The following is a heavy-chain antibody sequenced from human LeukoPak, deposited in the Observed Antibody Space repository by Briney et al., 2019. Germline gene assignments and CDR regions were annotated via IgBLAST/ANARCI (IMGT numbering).Heavy chain of an antibody. CDR1: GFIFNNYA. CDR3: AKDREPGIAAAGTVSDY. Sequence: GGSLRLSCAASGFIFNNYAMSWVRQAPGKGLEWVSAISASGAGTYYADSVKGRFTISRDSSKNTLYLQMNSLRAEDTAIYYCAKDREPGIAAAGTVSDYWGQGTLVTVSS. J-gene: IGHJ4*02. V-gene: IGHV3-23*01. CDR2: ISASGAGT. D-gene: IGHD6-13*01.